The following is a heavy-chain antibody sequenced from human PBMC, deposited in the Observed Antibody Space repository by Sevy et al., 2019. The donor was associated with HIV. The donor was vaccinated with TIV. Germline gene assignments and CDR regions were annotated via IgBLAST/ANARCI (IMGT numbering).Heavy chain of an antibody. CDR3: AKGVGGYYGSGEPFDP. CDR1: GGSVSSGSYY. CDR2: IYYSGST. V-gene: IGHV4-61*01. D-gene: IGHD3-10*01. Sequence: SETLSLTCTVSGGSVSSGSYYWSWIRQPPGKGLEWIGYIYYSGSTNYNPSLKSRVTISVDTSKNQFSLKLSSVTAADTAVYHCAKGVGGYYGSGEPFDPWGQGTLVTVSS. J-gene: IGHJ5*02.